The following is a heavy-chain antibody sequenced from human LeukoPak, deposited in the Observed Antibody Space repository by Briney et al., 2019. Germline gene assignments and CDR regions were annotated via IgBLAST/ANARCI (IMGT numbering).Heavy chain of an antibody. CDR2: ISGSGGST. V-gene: IGHV3-23*01. D-gene: IGHD3-10*01. CDR3: AKDRGGIWFGELLGYFDY. Sequence: GGSLRLSCAASGFTVSSNYMSWVRQAPGKGLEWVSAISGSGGSTYYADSVKGRFTISRDNSKNTLYLQMNSLRAVDTAVYYCAKDRGGIWFGELLGYFDYWGQGTLVTVSS. CDR1: GFTVSSNY. J-gene: IGHJ4*02.